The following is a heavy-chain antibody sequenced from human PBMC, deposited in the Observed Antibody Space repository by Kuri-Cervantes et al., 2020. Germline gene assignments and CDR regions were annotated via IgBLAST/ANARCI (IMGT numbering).Heavy chain of an antibody. V-gene: IGHV1-2*02. J-gene: IGHJ5*02. CDR1: GYTFTGYY. CDR3: ARRIGYSGYLGP. D-gene: IGHD5-12*01. Sequence: ASVKVSCKASGYTFTGYYMHWVRQAPGQGLEWMGWINPNSGGTKYAQKFEGRVTMTRDTSISIVYMELSRLRSDDTAVYYCARRIGYSGYLGPWGQGTPVTVSS. CDR2: INPNSGGT.